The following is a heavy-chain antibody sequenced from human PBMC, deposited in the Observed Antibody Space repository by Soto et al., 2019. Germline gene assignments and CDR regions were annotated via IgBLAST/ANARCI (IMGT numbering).Heavy chain of an antibody. V-gene: IGHV3-48*03. D-gene: IGHD6-19*01. CDR2: ISSSGSTI. Sequence: PGGSLRLSCATSGFKFIRNCMIWVRQAPGKGLEWVSYISSSGSTIYYADSVKGRFTISRDNAKNSLYLQMNSLRAEDTAVYNCARDLWLEWLYLWGQGNRVTVSA. CDR1: GFKFIRNC. J-gene: IGHJ5*02. CDR3: ARDLWLEWLYL.